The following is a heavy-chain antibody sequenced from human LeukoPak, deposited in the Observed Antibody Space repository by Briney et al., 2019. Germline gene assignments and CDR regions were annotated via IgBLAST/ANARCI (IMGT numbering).Heavy chain of an antibody. D-gene: IGHD3-10*01. CDR1: GFTFSSDA. J-gene: IGHJ4*02. CDR3: TRDRARAGGEILDY. V-gene: IGHV3-23*01. Sequence: PGGSLRLSCAASGFTFSSDAMSWVRQAPGKGLEWVSAISGSGGSTYYADSVKGRFTISRDNSKNTLYLQMNSLRDEDTAMYYCTRDRARAGGEILDYWGQGTLVTVSS. CDR2: ISGSGGST.